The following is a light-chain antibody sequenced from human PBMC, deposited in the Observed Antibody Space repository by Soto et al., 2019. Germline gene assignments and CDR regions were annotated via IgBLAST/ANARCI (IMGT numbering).Light chain of an antibody. J-gene: IGKJ2*01. CDR3: QQYTSSPPGYT. V-gene: IGKV3-20*01. Sequence: EIVLTQSPGTLSLSPGERATLSCRASQRVSSTYFAWYQQKRGQAPRLLIHGASSRATGIPDRFSGSGSGTDFFLTISRLEPEDFAVYYCQQYTSSPPGYTFGQGTKVDIK. CDR2: GAS. CDR1: QRVSSTY.